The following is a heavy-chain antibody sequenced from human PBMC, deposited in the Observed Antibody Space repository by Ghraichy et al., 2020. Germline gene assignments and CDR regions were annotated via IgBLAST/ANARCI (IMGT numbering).Heavy chain of an antibody. J-gene: IGHJ5*02. CDR2: IKQDGSEK. CDR1: GFTFSSYW. Sequence: GGSLRLSCAASGFTFSSYWMSWVRQAPGKGLEWVANIKQDGSEKYYVDSVKGRFTISRDNAKNSLYLQMNSLRAEDTAVYYCARDVVAPEENWFDPWGQGNLVTVSS. CDR3: ARDVVAPEENWFDP. D-gene: IGHD2-21*01. V-gene: IGHV3-7*05.